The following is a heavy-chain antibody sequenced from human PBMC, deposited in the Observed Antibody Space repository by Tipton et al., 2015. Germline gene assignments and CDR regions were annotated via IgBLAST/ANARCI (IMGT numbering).Heavy chain of an antibody. D-gene: IGHD3-10*01. CDR2: IYHRGDT. V-gene: IGHV4-38-2*02. CDR1: GYSISSGYY. CDR3: ARDGSGSLSWFDP. J-gene: IGHJ5*02. Sequence: TLSLTCAVSGYSISSGYYWGWIRQPPGKGLEWIGSIYHRGDTNYNPSLKSRVTISLDTSKNQFSLKLNSVTAADTAVYYCARDGSGSLSWFDPWGQGTLVTVSS.